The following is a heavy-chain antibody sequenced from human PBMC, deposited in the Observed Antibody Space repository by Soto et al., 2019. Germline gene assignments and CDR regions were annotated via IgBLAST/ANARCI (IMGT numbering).Heavy chain of an antibody. V-gene: IGHV2-5*02. J-gene: IGHJ5*02. CDR2: IYWDDDK. D-gene: IGHD2-2*01. CDR1: GFSLSTSGVG. CDR3: AQKRGYQLLRGWFAP. Sequence: QITLKESGPTLVKPTQTLTLTCTFSGFSLSTSGVGVGWIRQPPGKALEWLALIYWDDDKRYSPSLKSRLTIXXDXSXXPVVLTMTHMDPMDTATYYCAQKRGYQLLRGWFAPWGQGTLVTVSS.